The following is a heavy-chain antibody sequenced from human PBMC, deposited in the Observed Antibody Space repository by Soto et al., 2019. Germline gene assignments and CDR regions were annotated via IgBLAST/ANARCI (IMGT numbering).Heavy chain of an antibody. V-gene: IGHV4-59*01. CDR3: AGGLAAAGRRNWFDP. J-gene: IGHJ5*02. CDR1: GGSISSYY. CDR2: IYYSGST. D-gene: IGHD6-13*01. Sequence: PSETLSLTCTVSGGSISSYYWSWIRQPPGKGLEWIGYIYYSGSTNYNPSLKSRVTISVDTSKNQFSLKLSSVTAADTAVYYCAGGLAAAGRRNWFDPWGQGTLVTVSS.